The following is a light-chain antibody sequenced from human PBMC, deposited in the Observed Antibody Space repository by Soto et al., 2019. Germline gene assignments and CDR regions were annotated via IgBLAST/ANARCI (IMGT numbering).Light chain of an antibody. V-gene: IGLV2-14*03. CDR2: XXX. CDR3: SSYTSSSTL. J-gene: IGLJ1*01. Sequence: QSALTQPASVSGSPGQSITISCTGTSSDVGSYNYVSWYQQHPGKAPKLMXXXXXXXPSGISSRFSGSKSGNTASLTISGLQTEDEADYYCSSYTSSSTLFGTGTKVTVL. CDR1: SSDVGSYNY.